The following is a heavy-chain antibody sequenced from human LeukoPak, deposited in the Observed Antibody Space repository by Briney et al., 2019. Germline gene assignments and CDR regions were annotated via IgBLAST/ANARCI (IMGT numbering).Heavy chain of an antibody. CDR2: ISKDGGFK. J-gene: IGHJ3*02. V-gene: IGHV3-30*03. Sequence: PGGSLRLSCAASGFTFSSYNLHWVRQAPGKGLEWVAVISKDGGFKYYAGSVKGRFTISRDNSKNTFYLQMNSLIIEDTAVYYCTREEYSSFWSTAGAFDIWGQGTMVTVSS. CDR1: GFTFSSYN. CDR3: TREEYSSFWSTAGAFDI. D-gene: IGHD6-19*01.